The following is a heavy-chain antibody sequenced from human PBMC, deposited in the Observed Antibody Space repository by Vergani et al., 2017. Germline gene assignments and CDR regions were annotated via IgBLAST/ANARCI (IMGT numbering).Heavy chain of an antibody. CDR2: IWYDGSNK. CDR3: ARGIAAAGGPEEDNYYYYGMDV. CDR1: GFTFSSYG. J-gene: IGHJ6*02. V-gene: IGHV3-33*01. Sequence: QVQLVESGGGVVQPGRSLRLSCAASGFTFSSYGMHWVRQAPGKGLEWVAVIWYDGSNKYYADSVKGRFTISRDNSKNTLYLQMNSLRAEDTAVYYWARGIAAAGGPEEDNYYYYGMDVWGQGTTVTVSS. D-gene: IGHD6-13*01.